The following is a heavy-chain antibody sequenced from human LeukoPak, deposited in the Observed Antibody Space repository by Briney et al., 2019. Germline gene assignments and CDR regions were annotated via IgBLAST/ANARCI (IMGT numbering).Heavy chain of an antibody. CDR2: ISGSGDGT. V-gene: IGHV3-23*01. D-gene: IGHD2-15*01. CDR1: GFTFSSYA. Sequence: GRSLRLSCAASGFTFSSYAMSCVRQPPGKGMEWVSGISGSGDGTYSADSVKGRFTISRDNSKNTLYLQMNSLRVEDTAFYYCAKTRSVVVAAAINYWGQATLVSVCS. J-gene: IGHJ4*02. CDR3: AKTRSVVVAAAINY.